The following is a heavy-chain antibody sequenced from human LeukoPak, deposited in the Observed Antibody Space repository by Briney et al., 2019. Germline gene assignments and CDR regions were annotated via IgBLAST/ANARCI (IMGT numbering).Heavy chain of an antibody. CDR3: ARDTVFGVIIGPRMDV. CDR2: IKPDGSDK. D-gene: IGHD3-3*01. Sequence: PGGSLRLSCAASGSTFSNYWMSWVRQVPGKGLEWVAIIKPDGSDKYYVDSVEGRFTISRDNAKNSLYLQMNSLRAEDTAIYYCARDTVFGVIIGPRMDVWGQGTTVTVSS. J-gene: IGHJ6*02. V-gene: IGHV3-7*01. CDR1: GSTFSNYW.